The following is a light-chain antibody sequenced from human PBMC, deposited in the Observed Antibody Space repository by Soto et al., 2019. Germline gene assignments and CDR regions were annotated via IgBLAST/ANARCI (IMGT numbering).Light chain of an antibody. J-gene: IGKJ5*01. CDR3: QQYNNWPPIT. V-gene: IGKV3-15*01. CDR1: QSVSSN. Sequence: EIVMTQSPATLSVSPGERATLSFRASQSVSSNLAWYQQKPGQAPRLLIYGASTRATGIPARFSGSGSGTEFTLTIRSLPSEDFAVYYCQQYNNWPPITFGQGTRLEIK. CDR2: GAS.